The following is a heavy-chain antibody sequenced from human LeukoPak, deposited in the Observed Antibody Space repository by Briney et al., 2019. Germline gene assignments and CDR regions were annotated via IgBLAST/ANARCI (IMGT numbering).Heavy chain of an antibody. CDR3: ARDLGVFWSGYYGY. D-gene: IGHD3-3*01. V-gene: IGHV3-21*01. CDR1: GFTFSSYS. CDR2: ISSSSSYI. Sequence: PGGSLRLSCAASGFTFSSYSMNWVRQAPGKGLEWVSSISSSSSYIYYADSVKGRFTISRDNAKNSLYLQMNSLRAEDTAVYYCARDLGVFWSGYYGYWGQGTLVTVSS. J-gene: IGHJ4*02.